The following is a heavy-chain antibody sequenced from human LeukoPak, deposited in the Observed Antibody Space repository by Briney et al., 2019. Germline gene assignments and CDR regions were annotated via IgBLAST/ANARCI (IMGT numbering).Heavy chain of an antibody. Sequence: SLRLSCAASGFTFSSYGMHWVRQAPGKGLEWVSGISWNSGSIGYADSVKGRFTISRDNAKNSLYLQMNSLRAEDTALYYCAKETIAVARGYFDYWGQGTLVTVSS. CDR3: AKETIAVARGYFDY. CDR2: ISWNSGSI. D-gene: IGHD6-19*01. CDR1: GFTFSSYG. V-gene: IGHV3-9*01. J-gene: IGHJ4*02.